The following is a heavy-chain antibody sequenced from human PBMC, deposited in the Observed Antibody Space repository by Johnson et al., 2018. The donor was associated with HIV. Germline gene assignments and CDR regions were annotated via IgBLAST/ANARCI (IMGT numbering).Heavy chain of an antibody. D-gene: IGHD2-8*01. CDR1: GFTVSGNY. CDR3: ARDAPNFFDI. J-gene: IGHJ3*02. CDR2: IYSDGST. V-gene: IGHV3-66*01. Sequence: VQLVESGGGLVQPWGSLRLSCAASGFTVSGNYMNWVRQAPGKGLEWVSVIYSDGSTYYADSVQGRFTLSRDNSQNTLYLQMNSLRAEDTAVYFCARDAPNFFDIWGRGTMVTVSS.